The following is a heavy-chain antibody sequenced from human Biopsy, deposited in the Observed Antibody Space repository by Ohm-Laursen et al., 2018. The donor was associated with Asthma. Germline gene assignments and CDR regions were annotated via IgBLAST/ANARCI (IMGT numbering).Heavy chain of an antibody. V-gene: IGHV1-18*01. CDR3: ARAVDFSHYYGIDV. J-gene: IGHJ6*02. CDR1: GYTFNSAG. D-gene: IGHD4-23*01. CDR2: ISVYNGNT. Sequence: SVKVSCNTSGYTFNSAGITWVRQAPGQGLEWMGWISVYNGNTKVAQKLQDRVTMITDTSTSTAYMELRSLRSDDTAVYFCARAVDFSHYYGIDVWGQGTTVTVS.